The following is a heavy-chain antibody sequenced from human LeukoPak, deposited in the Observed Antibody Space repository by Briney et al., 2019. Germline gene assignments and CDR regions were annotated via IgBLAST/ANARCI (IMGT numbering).Heavy chain of an antibody. D-gene: IGHD6-19*01. J-gene: IGHJ4*02. CDR3: ARREQWLVGDDY. Sequence: ASVKVSCKASGYTFTGFYLHWVRQAPGQGLEWMGWITPNSGGTDYALKFQGRVTMTRDTSISTAYMELTGLRSDDTAVYYCARREQWLVGDDYWGQGTLVTVSS. CDR2: ITPNSGGT. V-gene: IGHV1-2*02. CDR1: GYTFTGFY.